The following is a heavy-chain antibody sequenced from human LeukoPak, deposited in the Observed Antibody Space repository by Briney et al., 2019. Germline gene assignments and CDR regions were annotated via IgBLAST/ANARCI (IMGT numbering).Heavy chain of an antibody. V-gene: IGHV3-30*18. CDR3: AKALDGSSGYRDAFDI. CDR2: ISYDEKNK. Sequence: PGGSLRLSCAASGFAFRTYGMHWVRQAPGKGLEWVAGISYDEKNKFYSESVKGRFTISRDNAKNSLYLQMNSLRAEDTALYYCAKALDGSSGYRDAFDIWGQGTMVTVSS. J-gene: IGHJ3*02. CDR1: GFAFRTYG. D-gene: IGHD3-22*01.